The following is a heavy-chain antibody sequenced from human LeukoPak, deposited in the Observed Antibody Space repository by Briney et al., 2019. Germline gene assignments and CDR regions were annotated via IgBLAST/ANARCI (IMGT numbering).Heavy chain of an antibody. D-gene: IGHD5-18*01. CDR3: AKDQRGYSYGNAFDY. V-gene: IGHV3-23*01. J-gene: IGHJ4*02. CDR2: ISGSGDST. Sequence: GGSLRLSCAASGFIFNNYAMNWVRQAPGKGLEWVSGISGSGDSTFYADSVKGRFTISRDNSKNTLYLQMNSLRAEDTAVYYCAKDQRGYSYGNAFDYWGQGTLVTVSS. CDR1: GFIFNNYA.